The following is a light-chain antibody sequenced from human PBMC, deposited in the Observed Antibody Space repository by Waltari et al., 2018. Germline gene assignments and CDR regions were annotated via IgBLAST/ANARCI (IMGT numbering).Light chain of an antibody. CDR1: QSLLYSNGNTY. CDR3: LQTSKDPYT. CDR2: KVT. J-gene: IGKJ2*01. Sequence: DIVMNQTPLSLPVTPGESASISCRSSQSLLYSNGNTYLHWYLQKPGQSPRLLIYKVTNRESGVPDRFSGSGSGTDFTLRISRVEPEDVGVYYCLQTSKDPYTFGQGTKVEIK. V-gene: IGKV2-40*01.